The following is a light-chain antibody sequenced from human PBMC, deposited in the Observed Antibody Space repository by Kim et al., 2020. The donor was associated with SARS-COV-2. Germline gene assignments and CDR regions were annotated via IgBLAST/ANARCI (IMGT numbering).Light chain of an antibody. Sequence: DIQMTQSPSSLSASIGDRVTITCQASQDINDYLDWYQQKPGKVPKLLIYDATRLETGVPSRFSGSGSGTDFTLTISSLQPEDIATYYCHQYDKFPQTCGQGTKVDIK. J-gene: IGKJ1*01. CDR1: QDINDY. CDR2: DAT. CDR3: HQYDKFPQT. V-gene: IGKV1-33*01.